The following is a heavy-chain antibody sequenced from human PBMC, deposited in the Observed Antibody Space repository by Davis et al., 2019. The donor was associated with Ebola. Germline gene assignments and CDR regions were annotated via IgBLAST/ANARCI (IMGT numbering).Heavy chain of an antibody. CDR3: ARHAAYCDPATCFSFDD. D-gene: IGHD2-21*01. V-gene: IGHV4-39*01. CDR2: FRHGGRT. Sequence: GWVRQPPGKGLEWIGSFRHGGRTYCNSSLESRLTVSADTSSNQLSLKLSSVTAADTALYFCARHAAYCDPATCFSFDDWGQGTLVTVSS. J-gene: IGHJ4*02.